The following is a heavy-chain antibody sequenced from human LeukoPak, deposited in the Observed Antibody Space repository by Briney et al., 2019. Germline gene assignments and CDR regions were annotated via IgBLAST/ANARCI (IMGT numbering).Heavy chain of an antibody. D-gene: IGHD3-10*01. CDR3: ARPSRSISTAGAFDI. CDR1: GESLSKYY. V-gene: IGHV4-34*01. J-gene: IGHJ3*02. CDR2: INHRGST. Sequence: PSETLSLTCAVYGESLSKYYWTWIRQSPGKGLEWIGEINHRGSTNHNPSLKSRVTISVGTSKNQFSLKLSSVTAADTAVYYCARPSRSISTAGAFDIWGQGTMVTVSS.